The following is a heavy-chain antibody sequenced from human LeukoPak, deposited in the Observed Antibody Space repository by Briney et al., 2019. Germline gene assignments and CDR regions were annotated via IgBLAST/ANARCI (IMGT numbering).Heavy chain of an antibody. D-gene: IGHD2/OR15-2a*01. V-gene: IGHV3-33*01. J-gene: IGHJ4*02. CDR3: AREGPRGNSQFDY. CDR2: IWYDGSNK. CDR1: GFTFSCYG. Sequence: GGSLRLSCAASGFTFSCYGMHLVRQAPGKGLEGVALIWYDGSNKYYTDSVKGRLTISRDNSKNTLYLQMNSLRAEDTAIYYCAREGPRGNSQFDYWGQGTLVTVSS.